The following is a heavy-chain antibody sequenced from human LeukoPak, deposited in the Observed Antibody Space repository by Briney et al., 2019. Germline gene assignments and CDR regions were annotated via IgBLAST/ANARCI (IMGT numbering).Heavy chain of an antibody. D-gene: IGHD4-17*01. V-gene: IGHV1-8*01. CDR3: AKDHGAERYYYYYMDV. Sequence: ASVKVSCKASGYTFTSYDINWVRQAPGQGLEWMGWMNPNSGNTGYAQKFQGRVTMTRNTSISTAYMELSSLRSEDTAVYYCAKDHGAERYYYYYMDVWGKGTTVTVSS. CDR2: MNPNSGNT. CDR1: GYTFTSYD. J-gene: IGHJ6*03.